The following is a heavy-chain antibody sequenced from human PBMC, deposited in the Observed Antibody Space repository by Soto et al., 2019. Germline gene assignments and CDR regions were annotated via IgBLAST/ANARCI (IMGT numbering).Heavy chain of an antibody. CDR2: IIPIFGTA. Sequence: SVKVSCKASGGTFSSYAISWVRQAPGQGLEWMGGIIPIFGTANYAQKFQGRVTITADESTSTAYMELSSLRSEDTAVYYCARRANSSGWYDSGLYYNGIDVWGQGTTVTVSS. D-gene: IGHD6-19*01. CDR1: GGTFSSYA. V-gene: IGHV1-69*13. CDR3: ARRANSSGWYDSGLYYNGIDV. J-gene: IGHJ6*02.